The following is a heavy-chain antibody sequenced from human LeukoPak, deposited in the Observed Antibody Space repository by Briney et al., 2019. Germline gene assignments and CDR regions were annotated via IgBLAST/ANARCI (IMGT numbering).Heavy chain of an antibody. D-gene: IGHD6-13*01. V-gene: IGHV4-59*01. CDR2: VYDTDTT. Sequence: ASETLSLTCSVSGGSIISYYWTWIRQPPGKGLGWIGYVYDTDTTNYNPSLQSRVTISLDTSNYQFSLTLTSITAADTAVYFCARDLGMADFDYWGQGTLVTVSS. CDR1: GGSIISYY. J-gene: IGHJ4*02. CDR3: ARDLGMADFDY.